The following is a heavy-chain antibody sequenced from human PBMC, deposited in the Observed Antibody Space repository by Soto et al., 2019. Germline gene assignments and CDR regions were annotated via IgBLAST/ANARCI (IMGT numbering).Heavy chain of an antibody. CDR3: ARHVHNQGYEYYFAS. V-gene: IGHV4-39*01. J-gene: IGHJ4*02. CDR1: GASISSSPYA. CDR2: IDYGGTI. Sequence: SETLSLTCNASGASISSSPYAWGWIRQSAGKGLEWIGTIDYGGTIYYNPSLKSRITISLDTSKNQISLRLSSVTAADTAIYYCARHVHNQGYEYYFASWGQGTLVTSPQ. D-gene: IGHD3-3*01.